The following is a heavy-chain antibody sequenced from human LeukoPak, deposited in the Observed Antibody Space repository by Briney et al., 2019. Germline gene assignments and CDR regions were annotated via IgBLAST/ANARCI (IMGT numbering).Heavy chain of an antibody. D-gene: IGHD5-18*01. Sequence: GGSLRLSCAASGFTFNNYGMNWVRQAPGKGLEGVSYISSNTRTIDYADSVKGRFTISRDNAKTSLYLQMNSLRAEDTAVYYCAKGLLTATEDAFDIWGQGTMVTVSS. V-gene: IGHV3-48*01. CDR2: ISSNTRTI. CDR3: AKGLLTATEDAFDI. J-gene: IGHJ3*02. CDR1: GFTFNNYG.